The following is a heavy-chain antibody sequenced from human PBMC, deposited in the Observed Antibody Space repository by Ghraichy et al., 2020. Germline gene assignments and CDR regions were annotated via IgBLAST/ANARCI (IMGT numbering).Heavy chain of an antibody. CDR3: ARVGDFGHFDY. J-gene: IGHJ4*02. V-gene: IGHV3-64*02. D-gene: IGHD4-17*01. Sequence: VRQAAGRGLEYVSAISANGDTTYYADSVKGRFTISRDNSRDTLFLQMGSLRAEDMAVYYCARVGDFGHFDYWGQGTLVTVSS. CDR2: ISANGDTT.